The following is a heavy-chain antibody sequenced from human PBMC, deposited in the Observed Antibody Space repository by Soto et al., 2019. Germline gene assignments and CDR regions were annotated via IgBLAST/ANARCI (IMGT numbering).Heavy chain of an antibody. CDR2: IDPSDSYT. CDR3: ARRIRGYSYGDGWFDP. V-gene: IGHV5-10-1*01. J-gene: IGHJ5*02. Sequence: PGESLKISCKGSGYSFTSYWISWVRQMPGKGLEWMGRIDPSDSYTNYSPSFQGHVTISADKSISTAYLQWSSLKASDTAMYYCARRIRGYSYGDGWFDPWGQGTLVTVSS. D-gene: IGHD5-18*01. CDR1: GYSFTSYW.